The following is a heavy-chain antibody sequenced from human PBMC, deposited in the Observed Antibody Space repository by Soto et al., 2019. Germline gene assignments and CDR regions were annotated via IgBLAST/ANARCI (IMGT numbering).Heavy chain of an antibody. V-gene: IGHV3-74*01. CDR3: ATAGNYRLDN. CDR1: AFSFSTSW. J-gene: IGHJ4*02. CDR2: INPDGRTI. D-gene: IGHD1-1*01. Sequence: GGSLRLACAASAFSFSTSWMHWVRQAPGEGLVWVSRINPDGRTINYADSVKGRFTISRDNAKNTLYLQMNILRVEDTAVYFCATAGNYRLDNWGLGTLVTVSS.